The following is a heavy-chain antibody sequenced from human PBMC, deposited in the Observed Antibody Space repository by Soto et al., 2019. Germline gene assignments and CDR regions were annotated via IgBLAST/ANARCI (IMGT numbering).Heavy chain of an antibody. CDR2: IYYSGST. CDR1: GGSISSSSYY. J-gene: IGHJ4*02. CDR3: ARHSSSAAAGTTGGFDY. V-gene: IGHV4-39*01. Sequence: SETLSLTCTVSGGSISSSSYYWGWIRQPPGKGLEWIGSIYYSGSTYYNPSLKSRVTISVDTSKNQFSLKLSSVTAADTAVYFCARHSSSAAAGTTGGFDYWGQGTLVTVSS. D-gene: IGHD6-13*01.